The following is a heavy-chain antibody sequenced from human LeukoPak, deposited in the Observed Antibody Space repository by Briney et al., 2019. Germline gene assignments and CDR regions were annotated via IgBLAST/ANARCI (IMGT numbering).Heavy chain of an antibody. V-gene: IGHV4-34*01. CDR3: ARGFLGLNGGV. D-gene: IGHD1-26*01. CDR1: GGSFSGYY. CDR2: INHNGST. J-gene: IGHJ6*02. Sequence: SETLSLTCGVSGGSFSGYYWNWIRQAPGKGLEWIGEINHNGSTSSNPSLKSRVTISVDTSRSRFSLKLNSATAADTAVYYCARGFLGLNGGVWGQGTTVTVSS.